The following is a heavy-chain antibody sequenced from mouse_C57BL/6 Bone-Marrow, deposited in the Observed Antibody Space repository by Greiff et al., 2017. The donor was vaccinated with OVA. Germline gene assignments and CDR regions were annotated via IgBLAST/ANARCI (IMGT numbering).Heavy chain of an antibody. J-gene: IGHJ1*03. D-gene: IGHD1-1*01. Sequence: EVQRVESGAELVRPGSSVKMSCKTSGYTFTSYGINWVKQRPGQGLEWIGYIYIGNGYTEYNEKFKGKATLTSDTSSSTAYMQLSSLTSEDSAIYFGARPGYYYGSPWYFDVWGTGTTVTVSS. CDR3: ARPGYYYGSPWYFDV. V-gene: IGHV1-58*01. CDR1: GYTFTSYG. CDR2: IYIGNGYT.